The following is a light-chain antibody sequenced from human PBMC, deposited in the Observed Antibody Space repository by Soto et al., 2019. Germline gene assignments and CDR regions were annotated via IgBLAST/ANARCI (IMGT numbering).Light chain of an antibody. Sequence: EMVMTQSPATLSVSPGERATLSCRASQSVSSNLAWYQQKPGQAPRLLIYGASTRATGIPARFSGSGSGTEFTLTISSLQSEDFAVYYCQQYNNWLTWTFGQGTNVDIK. J-gene: IGKJ1*01. CDR3: QQYNNWLTWT. CDR2: GAS. V-gene: IGKV3-15*01. CDR1: QSVSSN.